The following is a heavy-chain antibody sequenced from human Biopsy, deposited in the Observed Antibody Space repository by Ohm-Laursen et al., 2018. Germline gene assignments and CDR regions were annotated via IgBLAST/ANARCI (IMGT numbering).Heavy chain of an antibody. J-gene: IGHJ6*02. CDR2: INTENGNT. D-gene: IGHD1-1*01. CDR1: TGTFNSYG. V-gene: IGHV1-18*04. CDR3: ARAKLEPVYYYYGMDV. Sequence: ASVKVSCKAPTGTFNSYGIIWVRQAPGQGLEWMGWINTENGNTIYAQNLQGRVTMTADTSTSTAYMEVTSLRSDDTAVYYCARAKLEPVYYYYGMDVWGQGTTVTVSS.